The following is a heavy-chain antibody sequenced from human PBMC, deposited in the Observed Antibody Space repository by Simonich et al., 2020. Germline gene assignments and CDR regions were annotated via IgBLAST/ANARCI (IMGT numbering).Heavy chain of an antibody. V-gene: IGHV3-21*01. CDR3: AREQARVGAFDI. Sequence: EVQLVESGGGLVKHGGSLRLSCAASGFTFRSYSRKGVRQAPGKGLEWVSSMSNSSIYIYYADSVKGRFTISRDNSKNSLYLQMNSLRAEDTAVYYCAREQARVGAFDIWGQGTMVTVSS. CDR1: GFTFRSYS. D-gene: IGHD1-26*01. CDR2: MSNSSIYI. J-gene: IGHJ3*02.